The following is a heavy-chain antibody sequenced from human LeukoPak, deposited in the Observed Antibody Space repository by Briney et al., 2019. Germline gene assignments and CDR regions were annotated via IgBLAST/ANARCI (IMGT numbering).Heavy chain of an antibody. V-gene: IGHV1-8*01. D-gene: IGHD3-10*01. CDR3: ARDGDYYGSGNFDY. CDR2: MNPNSGNT. J-gene: IGHJ4*02. Sequence: GASVKVSCKASGYTFTSYDINWVRQATGQGLEWMGWMNPNSGNTGYAQKFQGRVTITRDTSINTAYMELSSLRSEDTAVYYCARDGDYYGSGNFDYWGQGTLVTVSS. CDR1: GYTFTSYD.